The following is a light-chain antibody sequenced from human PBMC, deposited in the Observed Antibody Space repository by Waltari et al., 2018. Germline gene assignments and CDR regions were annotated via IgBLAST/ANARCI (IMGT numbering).Light chain of an antibody. V-gene: IGKV1-39*01. J-gene: IGKJ4*01. CDR3: QQSYSTPPLT. CDR2: AAS. Sequence: DIQMSPSPSSLSASLGDRVTITCRASQSISSYLNWYQQKPGKAPKLLIYAASSLQSGVPSRFSGSGSGTDFTLTISSLQPEDFATYYCQQSYSTPPLTFGGGTKVEIK. CDR1: QSISSY.